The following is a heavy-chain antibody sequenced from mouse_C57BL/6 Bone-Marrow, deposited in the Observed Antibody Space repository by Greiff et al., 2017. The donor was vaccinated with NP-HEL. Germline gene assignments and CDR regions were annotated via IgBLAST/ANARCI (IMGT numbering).Heavy chain of an antibody. CDR3: ASRTFSHRYAMDY. Sequence: QVQLQQSGAELMKPGASVKLSCKATGYTFTGYWIEWVKQRPGHGLEWIGEILPGSGSTTYNEKFKGKATFTADTSSNTAYMQLSSLTTEDSAIYYCASRTFSHRYAMDYWGQGTSVTVSS. J-gene: IGHJ4*01. CDR2: ILPGSGST. D-gene: IGHD2-14*01. CDR1: GYTFTGYW. V-gene: IGHV1-9*01.